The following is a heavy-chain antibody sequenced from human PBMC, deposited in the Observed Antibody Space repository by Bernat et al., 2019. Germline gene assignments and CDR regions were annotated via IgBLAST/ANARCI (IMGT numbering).Heavy chain of an antibody. CDR1: GGSFSRYT. J-gene: IGHJ3*02. CDR3: AKGDYVFGAFPI. CDR2: TVPMFGTV. Sequence: QVQLVQSGAEVKKPGSSVKVSCKASGGSFSRYTINWVRQAPGQGLEWMGRTVPMFGTVNYAQKFQARLTITADQSTGTAYMDLSSLTSEDTAIYFCAKGDYVFGAFPIWGQGTLVTFSS. V-gene: IGHV1-69*08. D-gene: IGHD3-16*01.